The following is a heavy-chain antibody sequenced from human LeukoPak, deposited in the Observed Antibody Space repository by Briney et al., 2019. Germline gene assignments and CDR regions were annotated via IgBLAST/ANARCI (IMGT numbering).Heavy chain of an antibody. CDR3: AMGAATGMSDESFQH. CDR1: GFTFDNYC. V-gene: IGHV3-9*01. D-gene: IGHD1-1*01. J-gene: IGHJ1*01. Sequence: GRSLRLSCAASGFTFDNYCMHWVRHAPGKGLEWVSCLNWNSGSKGYADSVKGRFTISRDNARNSLYLQMNSLRPEDTAFYYCAMGAATGMSDESFQHWGQGTLVTVSS. CDR2: LNWNSGSK.